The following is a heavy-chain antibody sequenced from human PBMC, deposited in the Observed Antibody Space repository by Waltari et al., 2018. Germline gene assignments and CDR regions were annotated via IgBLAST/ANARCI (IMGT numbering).Heavy chain of an antibody. CDR1: GYTFTEYY. J-gene: IGHJ1*01. V-gene: IGHV1-69-2*01. CDR3: ATKMSDQWLRE. D-gene: IGHD6-19*01. Sequence: EVHLVQSGAEVKRPGATVKISCKASGYTFTEYYPHWVRQAPGKGLEWMGHVDPEDGETESSDKFHGRVARTADTSTETAYIEVRSLTSDDMAVYYCATKMSDQWLREWGQGTLVTVSS. CDR2: VDPEDGET.